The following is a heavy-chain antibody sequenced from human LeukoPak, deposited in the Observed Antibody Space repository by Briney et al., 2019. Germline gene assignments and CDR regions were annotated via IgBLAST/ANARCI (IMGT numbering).Heavy chain of an antibody. J-gene: IGHJ4*02. V-gene: IGHV3-53*04. CDR3: ASGYSYEDYFDY. D-gene: IGHD5-18*01. CDR2: IYSGGST. CDR1: GFTVSSNY. Sequence: GGSLRLSCAASGFTVSSNYMGWVRQAPGKGLECGSVIYSGGSTYYADSVKGRFTISRHNSKNTLYLQMNSLRAEDTAVYYCASGYSYEDYFDYWGQGTLVTVSS.